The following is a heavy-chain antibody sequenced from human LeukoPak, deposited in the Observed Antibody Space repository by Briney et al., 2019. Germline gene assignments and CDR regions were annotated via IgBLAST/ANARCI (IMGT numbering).Heavy chain of an antibody. CDR3: AKVRWGSDNALDS. J-gene: IGHJ4*02. Sequence: PGGSLRLSCAASGFTFSDFYINWIRQAPGKGLEWVSYISRSGINISYADSVKGRFTISRDNAKSTLYLQMNSLRAEDTAVYFCAKVRWGSDNALDSWGQGTLVTGSS. CDR1: GFTFSDFY. V-gene: IGHV3-11*04. D-gene: IGHD3-16*01. CDR2: ISRSGINI.